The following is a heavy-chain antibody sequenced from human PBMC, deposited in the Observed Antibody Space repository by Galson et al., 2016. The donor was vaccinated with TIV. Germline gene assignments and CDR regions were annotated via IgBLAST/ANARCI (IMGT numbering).Heavy chain of an antibody. J-gene: IGHJ4*02. D-gene: IGHD3-10*01. V-gene: IGHV3-66*02. CDR3: ARDSGLGSGTY. CDR2: YYSGGTT. CDR1: GVTVNSNH. Sequence: SLRLSCAVSGVTVNSNHMNWVRQAPGKGLEWVSVYYSGGTTNYADSVRGRFTISRDNSKNVLYLQMNSLRVEDTAMYYCARDSGLGSGTYWGQGTLVTVSS.